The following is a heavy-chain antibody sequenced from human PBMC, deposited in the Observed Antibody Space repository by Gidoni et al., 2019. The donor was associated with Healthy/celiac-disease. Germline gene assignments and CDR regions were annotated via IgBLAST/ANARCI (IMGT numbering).Heavy chain of an antibody. CDR3: ARSFWSGSFFDY. CDR1: GFTFSSYG. CDR2: IWYDGSNK. V-gene: IGHV3-33*01. Sequence: QVQLVESGGGVVPPGRSLRLSCAASGFTFSSYGMHWVRQAPGKGLEWVAVIWYDGSNKYYADSVKGRFTISRDNSKNTLYLQMNSLRAEDTAVYYCARSFWSGSFFDYWGQGTLVTVSS. J-gene: IGHJ4*02. D-gene: IGHD3-3*01.